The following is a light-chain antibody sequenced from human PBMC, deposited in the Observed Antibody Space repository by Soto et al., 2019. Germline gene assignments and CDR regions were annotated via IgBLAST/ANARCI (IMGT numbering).Light chain of an antibody. J-gene: IGKJ5*01. V-gene: IGKV1-33*01. CDR2: DAS. CDR3: QQYYSYSSIT. CDR1: QHISEY. Sequence: DIQMTQSPSSLSASVGDRVTITCQASQHISEYLNWYQYKPGKAPKLLITDASNLKTGVPSRFSGSGSGTEFTLTISSLQPDDFATYYCQQYYSYSSITFGQGTRLEIK.